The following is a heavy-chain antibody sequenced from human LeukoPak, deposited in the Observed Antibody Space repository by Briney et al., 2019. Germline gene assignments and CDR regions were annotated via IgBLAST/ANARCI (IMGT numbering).Heavy chain of an antibody. D-gene: IGHD3-3*01. CDR3: ARATQYDFWSGYYTPPRYYYYGMDV. V-gene: IGHV4-34*01. CDR2: INHSGST. Sequence: SETLSLTCAVYGGSFSGYYWSWIRQPPGKGLEWIGEINHSGSTNHNPSLKSRVTISVDTSKNQFSVKLSSVTAADTAVYYCARATQYDFWSGYYTPPRYYYYGMDVWGQGTTVTVSS. J-gene: IGHJ6*02. CDR1: GGSFSGYY.